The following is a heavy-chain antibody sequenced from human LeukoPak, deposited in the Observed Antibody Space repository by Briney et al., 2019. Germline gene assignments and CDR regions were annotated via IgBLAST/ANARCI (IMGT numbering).Heavy chain of an antibody. CDR1: GFTFSSYN. CDR2: ISKDKSFE. J-gene: IGHJ6*02. D-gene: IGHD2/OR15-2a*01. CDR3: ARESPGTFGWRKYYGMDV. Sequence: GGSLRLSCVASGFTFSSYNMHWVRQAPGKGLEWVAVISKDKSFEYYGDSVKGRFTISRDNPRNTLYLEMNSLRAEDTAVYYCARESPGTFGWRKYYGMDVWGQGTTVTVSS. V-gene: IGHV3-30*03.